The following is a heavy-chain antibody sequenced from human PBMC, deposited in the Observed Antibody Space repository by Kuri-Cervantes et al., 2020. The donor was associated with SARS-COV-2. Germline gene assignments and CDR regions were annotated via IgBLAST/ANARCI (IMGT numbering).Heavy chain of an antibody. CDR1: GFAFRTSA. J-gene: IGHJ6*03. CDR2: ISYDGINE. V-gene: IGHV3-30*04. Sequence: GESLKISCAASGFAFRTSAMHWVRQAPDKGLEWVAVISYDGINEYYADFVKGRFTISRDNSNNTLYLQMNSLTTEDTAVYFCAKDGGTMDYYHYMDVWGRGPAVTVSS. CDR3: AKDGGTMDYYHYMDV. D-gene: IGHD1-14*01.